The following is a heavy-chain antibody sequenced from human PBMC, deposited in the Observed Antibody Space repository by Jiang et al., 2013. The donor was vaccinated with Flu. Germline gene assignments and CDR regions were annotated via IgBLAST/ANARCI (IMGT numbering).Heavy chain of an antibody. CDR3: VRRQGDFIDS. J-gene: IGHJ4*02. CDR1: AYSFINSW. Sequence: AYSFINSWIGWVRQMPGKGPEWMGSIYPGDSDARYSPSFQGQVTISADKSISTAFLEWRGLKASDTAIYYCVRRQGDFIDSWGQGTLVTVSS. D-gene: IGHD2/OR15-2a*01. V-gene: IGHV5-51*01. CDR2: IYPGDSDA.